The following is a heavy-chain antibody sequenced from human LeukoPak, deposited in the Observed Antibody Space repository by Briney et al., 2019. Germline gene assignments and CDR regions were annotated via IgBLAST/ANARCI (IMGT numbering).Heavy chain of an antibody. CDR2: IRQDGSEK. J-gene: IGHJ4*02. V-gene: IGHV3-7*01. Sequence: PGGSLRLSCAASGFTFTTYWMSWIRQAPGKGLEWVANIRQDGSEKSYVDSVKGRLTISRDNAKNSVYLQMNSLRAEDTALYYCARGGGASDYWGQGTLVTVSS. CDR1: GFTFTTYW. D-gene: IGHD1-26*01. CDR3: ARGGGASDY.